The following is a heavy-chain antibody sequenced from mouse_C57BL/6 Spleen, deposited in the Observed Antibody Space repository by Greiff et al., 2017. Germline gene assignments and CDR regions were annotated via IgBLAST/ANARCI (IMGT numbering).Heavy chain of an antibody. D-gene: IGHD4-1*01. Sequence: QVQLQQSGPELVKPGASVKISCKASGYAFSSSWMNWVKQRPGKGLEWIGRIYPGDGDTNYNGKFKGKATLTADKSSSTAYMQLSSLTSEDSAVYFCARWLTGTPFDYWGQGTTLTVSS. CDR3: ARWLTGTPFDY. CDR1: GYAFSSSW. V-gene: IGHV1-82*01. J-gene: IGHJ2*01. CDR2: IYPGDGDT.